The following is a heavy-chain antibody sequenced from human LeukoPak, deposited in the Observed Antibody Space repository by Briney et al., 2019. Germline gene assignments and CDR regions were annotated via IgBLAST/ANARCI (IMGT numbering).Heavy chain of an antibody. J-gene: IGHJ4*02. Sequence: PSETLSLTCTVSGDSISSSSYYWGWIRQPPGKGLEWIGSIYYSGNTYYNPSLKSRVTISVDTSKNQFSLKLSSVTAADTAVYYCASYSSSLDYWGQGTLVTVSS. V-gene: IGHV4-39*01. CDR1: GDSISSSSYY. CDR2: IYYSGNT. CDR3: ASYSSSLDY. D-gene: IGHD6-13*01.